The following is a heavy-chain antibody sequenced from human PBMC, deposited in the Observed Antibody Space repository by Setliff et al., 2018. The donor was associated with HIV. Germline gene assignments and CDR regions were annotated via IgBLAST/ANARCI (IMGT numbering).Heavy chain of an antibody. CDR3: ARDPSQYLDFLFDPQPFNV. Sequence: SETLSLTCAVYGGSFSGYYWSWIRQSPGKGLEWIGEIIYNGGTNYNPSLKSRVSISLDTSKNQFSLKLTSVTAADTAIYYCARDPSQYLDFLFDPQPFNVWGHGTMVTVSS. D-gene: IGHD3-9*01. CDR2: IIYNGGT. V-gene: IGHV4-34*12. CDR1: GGSFSGYY. J-gene: IGHJ3*01.